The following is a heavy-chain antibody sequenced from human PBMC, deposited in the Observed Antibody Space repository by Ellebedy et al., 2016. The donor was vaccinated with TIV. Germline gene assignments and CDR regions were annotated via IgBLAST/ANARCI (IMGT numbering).Heavy chain of an antibody. Sequence: MPSETLSLTCTVSGGSISSYYWSWIRQPPGKGLEWIGYIYYSGSTNYNPSLESRVTISLDTSKNQFSLRLRSVTAADTAAYYCARTFNERAYSGYDPAYFYYGMDVWGQGTTVTVSS. CDR1: GGSISSYY. CDR2: IYYSGST. V-gene: IGHV4-59*08. J-gene: IGHJ6*02. D-gene: IGHD5-12*01. CDR3: ARTFNERAYSGYDPAYFYYGMDV.